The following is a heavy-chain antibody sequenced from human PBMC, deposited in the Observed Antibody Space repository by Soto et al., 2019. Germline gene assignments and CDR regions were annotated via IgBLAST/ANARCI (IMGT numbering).Heavy chain of an antibody. V-gene: IGHV3-30-3*01. CDR2: ISYDGSNK. CDR1: GFTFSSYA. D-gene: IGHD6-19*01. Sequence: QVQLVESGGGVVQPGRSLRLSCAASGFTFSSYAMHWVRQAPGKGLEWVAVISYDGSNKYYADSVKGRFTISRDNSKNTLYLQMNSLRAEDTAVYYCARDPSVPVAGDAFDIWGQGTMVNVSS. CDR3: ARDPSVPVAGDAFDI. J-gene: IGHJ3*02.